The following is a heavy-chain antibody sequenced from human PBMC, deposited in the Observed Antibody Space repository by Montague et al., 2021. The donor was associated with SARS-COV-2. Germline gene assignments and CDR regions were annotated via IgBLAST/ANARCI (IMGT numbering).Heavy chain of an antibody. J-gene: IGHJ3*02. CDR3: VSEKAGGLRNVFDI. CDR2: IYHSGTT. CDR1: GFSIGSGDY. Sequence: SETLSLTCTVSGFSIGSGDYWGWIRQPPGKGLEWIGSIYHSGTTYYNPXXQSRLTMSIDTSTNQFSLRLTSVTAADTAAFFCVSEKAGGLRNVFDIWGQGTTVTVSS. V-gene: IGHV4-38-2*02.